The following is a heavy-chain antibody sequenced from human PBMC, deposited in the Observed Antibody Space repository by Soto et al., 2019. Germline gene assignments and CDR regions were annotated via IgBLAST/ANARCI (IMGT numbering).Heavy chain of an antibody. CDR3: ARDLGYYDSRGYFDY. V-gene: IGHV3-11*04. CDR1: GFTFSGYY. J-gene: IGHJ4*02. CDR2: ISSSDNII. D-gene: IGHD3-22*01. Sequence: GGSLRLSCAASGFTFSGYYMSWIRQAPGKGLEWVAYISSSDNIIYYADSVKGRCTISMDNAKNSLYLQMNSLRAEDTAVYYCARDLGYYDSRGYFDYCGQGTMVAVSS.